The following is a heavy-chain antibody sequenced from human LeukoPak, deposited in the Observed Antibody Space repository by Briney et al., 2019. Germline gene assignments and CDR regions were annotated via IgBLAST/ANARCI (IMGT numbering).Heavy chain of an antibody. CDR2: IYPGDSDI. CDR1: GYSFTNYW. CDR3: ASAAAADSFDY. Sequence: GESLKISCKGSGYSFTNYWIGWVRHMPGKGLEWMGFIYPGDSDIRYSPSFQGQVTISADKSISTAYLQWSSLKASDTAMYYCASAAAADSFDYWGQGTLVTVSS. J-gene: IGHJ4*02. D-gene: IGHD6-13*01. V-gene: IGHV5-51*01.